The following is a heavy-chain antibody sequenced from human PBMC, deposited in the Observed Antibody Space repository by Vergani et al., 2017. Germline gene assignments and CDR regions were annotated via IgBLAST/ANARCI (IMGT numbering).Heavy chain of an antibody. CDR3: ATRNYYVSSGYFYFDY. CDR1: GFPFVSYG. CDR2: ISNSKTYI. D-gene: IGHD3-22*01. V-gene: IGHV3-21*02. Sequence: EVQLVESGGGLVKPGGSLRLSCAASGFPFVSYGMNWVRQAPGQGLEWVSYISNSKTYICYAYSVKGRFTISRDNSKNSLYMQMNSLRDDDTAIYYCATRNYYVSSGYFYFDYWGRGTRVTVSS. J-gene: IGHJ4*02.